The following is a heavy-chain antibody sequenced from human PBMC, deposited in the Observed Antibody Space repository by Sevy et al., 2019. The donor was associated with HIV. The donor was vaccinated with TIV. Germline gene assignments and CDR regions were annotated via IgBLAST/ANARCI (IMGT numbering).Heavy chain of an antibody. CDR1: GFSFDSYG. Sequence: GGSLRLSCAVSGFSFDSYGMTWVRQAPGKGLEWVSAISGSGTRTYYADSVKGRFIISRDNSKNTLDLQMNSLRAEDTAVYYCARDPPTVPGTWGQGTLVTVSS. CDR2: ISGSGTRT. V-gene: IGHV3-23*01. CDR3: ARDPPTVPGT. D-gene: IGHD4-17*01. J-gene: IGHJ4*02.